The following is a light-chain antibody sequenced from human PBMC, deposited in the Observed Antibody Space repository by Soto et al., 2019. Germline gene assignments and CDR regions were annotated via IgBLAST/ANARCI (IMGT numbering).Light chain of an antibody. CDR3: SSYGGSNIVV. J-gene: IGLJ2*01. CDR2: EVS. Sequence: QSALTQPPSASGSPGQSVTISCTGTSSDVGGYNFVSWYQQHPGKAPKLTIYEVSERPSGVPDRFPGSKSGNTASLTVSGVQAEDGADYYCSSYGGSNIVVFGGGTKLTVL. V-gene: IGLV2-8*01. CDR1: SSDVGGYNF.